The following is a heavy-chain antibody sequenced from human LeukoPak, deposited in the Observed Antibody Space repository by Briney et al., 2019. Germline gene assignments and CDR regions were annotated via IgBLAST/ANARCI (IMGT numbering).Heavy chain of an antibody. CDR2: ISDSSKYT. D-gene: IGHD3-10*01. V-gene: IGHV3-21*01. Sequence: GGSLRLSCAASGFIFSSYGMNWVRQAPGKGLEWVSSISDSSKYTYYADSLKGRFTISRDNAKNSLFLQMHSLRAEDTAVYYCAKEGSPVSGHYYYYYMDVWGKGTTVTVSS. CDR1: GFIFSSYG. J-gene: IGHJ6*03. CDR3: AKEGSPVSGHYYYYYMDV.